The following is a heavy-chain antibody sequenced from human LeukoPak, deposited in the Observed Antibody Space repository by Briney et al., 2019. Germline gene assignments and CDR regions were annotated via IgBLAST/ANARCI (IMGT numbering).Heavy chain of an antibody. CDR3: AKGPITPLGIAAAGHYFDY. Sequence: PGGSQRLSCAASGFTFSSYAMSWVRQAPGKGLEWVSAISGSGGSTYYADSVKGRFTISRDNSKNTLYLQMNSLRAEDTAVYYCAKGPITPLGIAAAGHYFDYWGQGTLVTVSS. D-gene: IGHD6-13*01. CDR1: GFTFSSYA. J-gene: IGHJ4*02. V-gene: IGHV3-23*01. CDR2: ISGSGGST.